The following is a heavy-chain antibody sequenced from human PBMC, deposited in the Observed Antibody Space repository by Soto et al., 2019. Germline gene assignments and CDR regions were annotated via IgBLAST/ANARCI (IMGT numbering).Heavy chain of an antibody. CDR2: IFHTGGT. Sequence: QVQLQESGPGLVKPSETQSLTCTVSSDSIAGENWWSWVRQPPGMGLEWIGEIFHTGGTNYNPSLKGRVTMEVDKSKNQFSLKLISATAADTAVYYCARVFSSGSGWMYYFDFWGQGTLVSVSS. CDR3: ARVFSSGSGWMYYFDF. D-gene: IGHD6-25*01. J-gene: IGHJ4*02. CDR1: SDSIAGENW. V-gene: IGHV4-4*02.